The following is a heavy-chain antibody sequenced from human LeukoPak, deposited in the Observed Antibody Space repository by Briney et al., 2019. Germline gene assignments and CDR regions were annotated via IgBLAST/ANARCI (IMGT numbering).Heavy chain of an antibody. Sequence: ASVKVSCKVSVYTLAELSMHWVRQAPGKGLEWMGGFDPEDGKTIHAQKFQGRVTMTEDTSTDTAYMELSSLKSEDTAVYYCASTPPVLAAIGPTYYYMDVWGKGTTVTVS. D-gene: IGHD2-2*01. CDR2: FDPEDGKT. CDR3: ASTPPVLAAIGPTYYYMDV. J-gene: IGHJ6*03. V-gene: IGHV1-24*01. CDR1: VYTLAELS.